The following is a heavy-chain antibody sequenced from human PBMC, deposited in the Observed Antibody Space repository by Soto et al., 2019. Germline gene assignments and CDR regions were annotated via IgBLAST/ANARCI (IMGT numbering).Heavy chain of an antibody. CDR2: IGTADNA. V-gene: IGHV3-23*01. Sequence: EVQLLESGGGLVQPGGSLRLSCAASGFTFSTYAMSWVRQAPGRGLEGVSTIGTADNAYYADSVKGRYTISRDDSKNTLYLQMNSLRVEDSAVYYCAKFRSGINPWGQGTLVTVSS. J-gene: IGHJ5*02. CDR3: AKFRSGINP. CDR1: GFTFSTYA. D-gene: IGHD6-19*01.